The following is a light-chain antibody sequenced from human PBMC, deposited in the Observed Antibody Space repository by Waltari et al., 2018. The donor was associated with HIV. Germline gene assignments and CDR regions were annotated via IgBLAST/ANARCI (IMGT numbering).Light chain of an antibody. V-gene: IGKV1-8*01. CDR2: GAS. CDR1: RDIDTH. Sequence: ATRMTQSPPSVSAATGDTVTITCRASRDIDTHFAWYQHKPGSAPHLLIYGASTLQKGVPARFNGSGSGTSFSLTVTCLQSEDFATYFCQQYHDSPRTFGLGTTV. J-gene: IGKJ1*01. CDR3: QQYHDSPRT.